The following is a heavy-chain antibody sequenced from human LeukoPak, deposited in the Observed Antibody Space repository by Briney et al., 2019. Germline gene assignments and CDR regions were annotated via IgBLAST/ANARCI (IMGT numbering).Heavy chain of an antibody. V-gene: IGHV7-4-1*02. Sequence: ASVKVSCKASRYTFTSYAMNWVRQAPGQGLEWMGWINTNTGNPTYAQGFTGRFVFSLDTSLSTAYLQISSLKAEDTAVYYCARVQSRYWNSIDYWGQGTLVTVSS. D-gene: IGHD1-7*01. CDR3: ARVQSRYWNSIDY. CDR1: RYTFTSYA. CDR2: INTNTGNP. J-gene: IGHJ4*02.